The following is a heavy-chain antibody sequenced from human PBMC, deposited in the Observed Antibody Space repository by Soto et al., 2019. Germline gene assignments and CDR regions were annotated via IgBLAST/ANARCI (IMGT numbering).Heavy chain of an antibody. D-gene: IGHD2-2*01. J-gene: IGHJ6*02. CDR2: ISSSSSYT. CDR3: ARARLRPAASKPVHYHYYRMDV. CDR1: GFTFSDYY. V-gene: IGHV3-11*06. Sequence: GVLRLSCAASGFTFSDYYMSWIRQAPGKGLEWVSYISSSSSYTNYADSVKGRFTISRDNAKNSLYLQMNSLRAEDTAVYYCARARLRPAASKPVHYHYYRMDVWGQGTTVTVSS.